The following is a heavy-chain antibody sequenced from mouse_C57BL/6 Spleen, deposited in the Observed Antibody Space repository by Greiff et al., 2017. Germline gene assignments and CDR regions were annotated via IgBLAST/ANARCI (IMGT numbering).Heavy chain of an antibody. CDR3: ARSAGTYAMDY. J-gene: IGHJ4*01. D-gene: IGHD4-1*01. CDR2: IYPGSGNT. Sequence: QVQLQQSGAELVRPGASVKLSCQASGYTFTDYYIHWVKQRPGQGLAWIARIYPGSGNTYYNETFKGKATLTAEKSSSTAYMQLSSLTSEDSAVYFCARSAGTYAMDYWGQGTSVTVAS. V-gene: IGHV1-76*01. CDR1: GYTFTDYY.